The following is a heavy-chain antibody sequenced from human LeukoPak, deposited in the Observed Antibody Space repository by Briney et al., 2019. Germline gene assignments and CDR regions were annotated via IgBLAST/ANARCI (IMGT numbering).Heavy chain of an antibody. V-gene: IGHV3-53*01. J-gene: IGHJ4*02. CDR2: IYSGGST. D-gene: IGHD3-10*01. CDR1: GFTVSSNY. CDR3: TSRFITMVRGVINFVDY. Sequence: GGSLRLSCAASGFTVSSNYMSWVRQAPGKGLEWVSVIYSGGSTYYADSVKGRFTISRDNSKSTLYIQMNSLRAEDTAVYYCTSRFITMVRGVINFVDYWGQGTLVTVSS.